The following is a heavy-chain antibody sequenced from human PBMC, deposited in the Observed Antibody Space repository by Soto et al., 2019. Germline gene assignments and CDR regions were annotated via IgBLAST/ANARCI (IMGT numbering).Heavy chain of an antibody. D-gene: IGHD3-22*01. CDR1: GGTFSIYA. CDR3: ARSGYDSSGYYVDEFDY. J-gene: IGHJ4*02. Sequence: GSPVKVSSTASGGTFSIYAITGVRQAPGQGLEWMGGIIPIFGTANYAQKFQGRVTITADESTSTAYMELSSLRSEDTAGYYCARSGYDSSGYYVDEFDYWGQGTLVTVSA. V-gene: IGHV1-69*13. CDR2: IIPIFGTA.